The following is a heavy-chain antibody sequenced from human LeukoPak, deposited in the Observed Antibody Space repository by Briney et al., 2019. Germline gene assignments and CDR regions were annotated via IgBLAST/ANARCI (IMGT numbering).Heavy chain of an antibody. Sequence: GGSLRLSCAASGFTFSSYAMSWVRQAPGKGLEWVGFIRRKAYGGTTEYAASVKGRFSISRDDSKSIAYLQMNSLKSEDTAVYYCTRGGYYDSSYDYWGQGTLVTVSS. J-gene: IGHJ4*02. V-gene: IGHV3-49*04. CDR2: IRRKAYGGTT. CDR3: TRGGYYDSSYDY. CDR1: GFTFSSYA. D-gene: IGHD3-22*01.